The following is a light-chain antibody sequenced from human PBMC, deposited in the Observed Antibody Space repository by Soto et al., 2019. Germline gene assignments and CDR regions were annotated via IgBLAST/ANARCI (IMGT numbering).Light chain of an antibody. CDR2: DAS. J-gene: IGKJ1*01. CDR3: QQYKA. Sequence: DIQMPPSPSTLSASVGDRVTITCRSSQSISSWLAWFQQKPGKAPKLLIYDASSLESGVPSRFSGSGSGTEFTLTISSVQPDDFATYYCQQYKAFGQGTKVEIK. V-gene: IGKV1-5*01. CDR1: QSISSW.